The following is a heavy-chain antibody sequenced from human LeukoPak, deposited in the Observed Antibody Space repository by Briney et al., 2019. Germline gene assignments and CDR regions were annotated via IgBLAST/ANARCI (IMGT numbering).Heavy chain of an antibody. CDR2: ISSSSSTI. CDR3: ARSVFQGAFDI. V-gene: IGHV3-48*01. Sequence: GGSLRLSCAASGFTFSSYSMNWVRLAPGKGLEWVSYISSSSSTIQYADSVKGRFTISRDNAKDSLHLQMNSLRAEDTAVYFCARSVFQGAFDIWRQGTLVTVSS. CDR1: GFTFSSYS. J-gene: IGHJ3*02. D-gene: IGHD5/OR15-5a*01.